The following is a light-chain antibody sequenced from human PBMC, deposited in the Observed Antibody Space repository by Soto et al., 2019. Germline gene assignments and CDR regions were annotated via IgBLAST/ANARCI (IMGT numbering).Light chain of an antibody. CDR1: QSISSY. V-gene: IGKV1-39*01. J-gene: IGKJ2*01. Sequence: DIPMTQSPSSLSASVGDRVTITCRASQSISSYLNWCQHKPGKAPKLLIYAASSLQSGVPSRFSGSGSGTDFTLTISSLQPEDFATYYCQQSYSSPYTFGQGTKLDIK. CDR2: AAS. CDR3: QQSYSSPYT.